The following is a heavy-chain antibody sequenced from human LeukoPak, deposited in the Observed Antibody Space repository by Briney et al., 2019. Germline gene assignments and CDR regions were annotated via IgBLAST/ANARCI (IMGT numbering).Heavy chain of an antibody. CDR2: ITGSGGST. CDR1: EFTFSTYA. J-gene: IGHJ6*02. Sequence: GGSLRLSCAASEFTFSTYAMTWVREAPGKGLKWVSSITGSGGSTIYAASVKGRFTMSRDNSKDTVYPQMNSLRAEDTAIYYCAKDRNSSSSSTHGMDVWGQGTTVTVSS. CDR3: AKDRNSSSSSTHGMDV. V-gene: IGHV3-23*01. D-gene: IGHD6-13*01.